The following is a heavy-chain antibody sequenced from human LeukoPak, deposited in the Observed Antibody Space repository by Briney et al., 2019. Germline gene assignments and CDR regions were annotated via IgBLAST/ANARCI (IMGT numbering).Heavy chain of an antibody. V-gene: IGHV1-24*01. CDR1: GYTLTELS. Sequence: ASVKVSCKVSGYTLTELSMHWVRQAPGKGLEWMGGFDPEDGETIYAQKFQGRVTMTEDTSTDTAYMELSSLRSEDTAVYYCARVAHSSSWYYYYMDVWGKGTTVTVSS. CDR3: ARVAHSSSWYYYYMDV. D-gene: IGHD6-13*01. J-gene: IGHJ6*03. CDR2: FDPEDGET.